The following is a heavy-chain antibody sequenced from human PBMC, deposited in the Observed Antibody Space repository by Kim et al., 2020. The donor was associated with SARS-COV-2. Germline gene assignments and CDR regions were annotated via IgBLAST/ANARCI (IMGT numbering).Heavy chain of an antibody. D-gene: IGHD1-1*01. CDR3: AKDNALQFERGH. J-gene: IGHJ4*01. Sequence: GGSLRLSCTASGFTFSAYVMSWVRQAPGKGLEWVSAISEDGGNVSYGDSVKGRCTISRDNSKNTLYLELSSLRVEDTAVYYCAKDNALQFERGHWRPGT. V-gene: IGHV3-23*01. CDR1: GFTFSAYV. CDR2: ISEDGGNV.